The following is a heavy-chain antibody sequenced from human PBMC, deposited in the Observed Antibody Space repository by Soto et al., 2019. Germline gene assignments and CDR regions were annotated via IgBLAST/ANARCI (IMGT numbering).Heavy chain of an antibody. V-gene: IGHV3-30-3*01. J-gene: IGHJ6*02. CDR2: TSYDGGKR. Sequence: QLQLVESGGGVVQPGRPLRLSCAASGFMFNSYAMHWVRKAPGKGLEWVAATSYDGGKRYYADSAKGRVTISRDNSNNTVYLQVNSLRAEDTAVYYCAREFLSLDVWGQGTTVTVSS. CDR3: AREFLSLDV. CDR1: GFMFNSYA.